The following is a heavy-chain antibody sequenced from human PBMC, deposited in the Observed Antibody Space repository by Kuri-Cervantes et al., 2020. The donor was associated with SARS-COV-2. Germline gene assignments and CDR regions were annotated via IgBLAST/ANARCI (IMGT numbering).Heavy chain of an antibody. CDR3: ARELGGPYIFDY. J-gene: IGHJ4*02. CDR1: GGSISSSSYY. V-gene: IGHV4-39*02. CDR2: IYYSGST. D-gene: IGHD1-26*01. Sequence: GSLRLSCTVSGGSISSSSYYWGWIRQPPGKGLEWIGSIYYSGSTYYNPSLKSRVTISVDTSKNQFSLKLSSVTAADTAVYYCARELGGPYIFDYWGQGTLVTVSS.